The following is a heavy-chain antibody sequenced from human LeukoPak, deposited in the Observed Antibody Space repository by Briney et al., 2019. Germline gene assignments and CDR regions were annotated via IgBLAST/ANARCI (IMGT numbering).Heavy chain of an antibody. Sequence: ETLSLTCAVYGGSFSGYYWSWIRQPPGKGLEWVSSISSSSSYIYYADSVKGRFTISRDNAKNSLYLQMNSLRAEDTAVYYCARDAGDIVVVTAIPGWFDPWGQGTLVTVSS. CDR2: ISSSSSYI. V-gene: IGHV3-21*01. CDR3: ARDAGDIVVVTAIPGWFDP. CDR1: GGSFSGYY. D-gene: IGHD2-21*02. J-gene: IGHJ5*02.